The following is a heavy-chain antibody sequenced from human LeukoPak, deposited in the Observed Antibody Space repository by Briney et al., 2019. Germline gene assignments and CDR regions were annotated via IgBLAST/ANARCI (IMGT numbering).Heavy chain of an antibody. V-gene: IGHV1-2*02. CDR3: ARSPDILTGENFDY. Sequence: ASVKVSCKASGYTFTGYYMHWVRQAPGQGREWMGWINPNSGGTNYAQKFQGRVTMTRDTSISTAYMEVSRLRSDDTAVYYCARSPDILTGENFDYWGQGTLVTVSS. J-gene: IGHJ4*02. D-gene: IGHD3-9*01. CDR1: GYTFTGYY. CDR2: INPNSGGT.